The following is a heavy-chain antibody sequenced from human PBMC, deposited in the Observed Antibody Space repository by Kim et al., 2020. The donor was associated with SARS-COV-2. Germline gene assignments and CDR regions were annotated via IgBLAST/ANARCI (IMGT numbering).Heavy chain of an antibody. D-gene: IGHD3-10*01. CDR1: GFTFSRYD. V-gene: IGHV3-13*01. Sequence: GGSLRLSCAASGFTFSRYDMHWVRQTPGKGLEWVSGIGTAADTYYPDSVKGRFTMSRENAKNSLYLQMNSLRAGDTALYFCARARGEAVFDSWGQGTLVTVSS. CDR3: ARARGEAVFDS. J-gene: IGHJ4*02. CDR2: IGTAADT.